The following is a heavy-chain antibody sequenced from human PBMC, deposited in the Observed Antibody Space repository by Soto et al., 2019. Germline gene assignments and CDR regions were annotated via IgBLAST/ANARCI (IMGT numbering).Heavy chain of an antibody. V-gene: IGHV3-15*01. CDR2: IKSLSVGGTT. CDR3: TTDLPDNWFDP. J-gene: IGHJ5*02. Sequence: HLMVSGGGLVEPGGSLRLSCAASGFIFTNAWLNWVRQAPGKGLEWVGRIKSLSVGGTTDYAASVRGRFTISRDDAKNTVFLQMSSLKIEDTAVYFCTTDLPDNWFDPWGQGTLVTVSS. CDR1: GFIFTNAW.